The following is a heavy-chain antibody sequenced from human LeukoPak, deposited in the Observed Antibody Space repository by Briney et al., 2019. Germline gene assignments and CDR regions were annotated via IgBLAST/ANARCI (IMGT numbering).Heavy chain of an antibody. D-gene: IGHD3-3*01. V-gene: IGHV3-23*01. CDR3: ARDKRFLEWLLSAGMDV. CDR2: IDNTGDST. Sequence: PGGSLRLSCAASGFTFSSYAMSWVRQAPGKGLEWVSAIDNTGDSTYYADSVKGRFTISRDNAKNSLYLQMNSLRAEDTAVYYCARDKRFLEWLLSAGMDVWGQGTTVTVSS. CDR1: GFTFSSYA. J-gene: IGHJ6*02.